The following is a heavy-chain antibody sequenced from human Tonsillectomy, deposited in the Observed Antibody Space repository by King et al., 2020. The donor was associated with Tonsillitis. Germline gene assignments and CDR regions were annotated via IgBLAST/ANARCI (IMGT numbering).Heavy chain of an antibody. Sequence: VQLVESGGGVVQPGRSLRLSCAASGITFSNYGMHWVRQAPGKGLEWVAVISHDGTGTSYIDSVKGRFIISRDNSKNTLYLQLNSLRAEDTAVYYCAKDDSGEDFDYWGQGTLGTVSS. CDR3: AKDDSGEDFDY. CDR2: ISHDGTGT. CDR1: GITFSNYG. D-gene: IGHD2-15*01. J-gene: IGHJ4*02. V-gene: IGHV3-30*18.